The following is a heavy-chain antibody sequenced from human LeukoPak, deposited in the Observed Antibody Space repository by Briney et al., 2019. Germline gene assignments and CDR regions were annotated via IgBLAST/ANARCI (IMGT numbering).Heavy chain of an antibody. CDR3: ARHFAYDCVWFDP. CDR1: GDSISSYY. V-gene: IGHV4-59*08. D-gene: IGHD5-12*01. Sequence: SETLSLTCTVSGDSISSYYWSWIRQPPGKRLEWIGYTYYNESTNYNPSLKSRLTISVDTSKNQFSLKLNSVTAADTAVYYCARHFAYDCVWFDPWGQGTLVTVSS. J-gene: IGHJ5*02. CDR2: TYYNEST.